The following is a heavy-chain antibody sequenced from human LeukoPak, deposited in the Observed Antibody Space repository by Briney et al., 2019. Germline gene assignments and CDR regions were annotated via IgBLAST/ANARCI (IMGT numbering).Heavy chain of an antibody. CDR2: ISGSGGST. V-gene: IGHV3-23*01. Sequence: GGSLRLSCAASGFTFSSYAMSWVRQAPGKGLEWVSAISGSGGSTYYADSVKGRFAISRDNSKNTLYLQMNSLRVEDTAVYYCARPMGGYGTGRYYFDYWGQGTLVTVSS. J-gene: IGHJ4*02. D-gene: IGHD5-18*01. CDR3: ARPMGGYGTGRYYFDY. CDR1: GFTFSSYA.